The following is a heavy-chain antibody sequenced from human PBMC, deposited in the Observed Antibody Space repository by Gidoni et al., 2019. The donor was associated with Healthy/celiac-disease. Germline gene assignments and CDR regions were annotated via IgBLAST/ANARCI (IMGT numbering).Heavy chain of an antibody. J-gene: IGHJ4*02. V-gene: IGHV3-15*07. CDR3: TTGGYYGSGRPHDY. CDR2: MKSKTDGGTT. D-gene: IGHD3-10*01. CDR1: GFTFSNAW. Sequence: EVQLVESGGGLVKPGGSLRLSCAASGFTFSNAWMNWVRQAPGKGLEWVGRMKSKTDGGTTDYAAPVKGRFTISRDDSKNTLYLQMNSLKTEDTAVYYCTTGGYYGSGRPHDYWGQGTLVTVSS.